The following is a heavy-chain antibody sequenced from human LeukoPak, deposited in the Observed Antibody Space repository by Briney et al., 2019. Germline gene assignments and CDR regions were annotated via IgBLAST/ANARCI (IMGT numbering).Heavy chain of an antibody. CDR2: FYYSGRT. CDR3: ARGLGRGNY. J-gene: IGHJ4*02. V-gene: IGHV4-39*07. Sequence: SETLSLTCIVSGGSISSSSYYWGWIRQPPGKGLEWIGSFYYSGRTYYNPSLMSRVTISVDTSKNQFSLKLSSVTAADTAVYYCARGLGRGNYWGQGTLVTVSS. D-gene: IGHD7-27*01. CDR1: GGSISSSSYY.